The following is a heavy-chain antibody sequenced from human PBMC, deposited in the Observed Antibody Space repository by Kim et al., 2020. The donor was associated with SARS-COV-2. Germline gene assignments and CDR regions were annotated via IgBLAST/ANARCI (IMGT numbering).Heavy chain of an antibody. CDR3: AKAPDVSGSMRYFDY. CDR1: GFTFSSYA. J-gene: IGHJ4*02. V-gene: IGHV3-23*01. D-gene: IGHD6-19*01. CDR2: ISGSGGST. Sequence: GGSLRLSCAASGFTFSSYAMSWVRQAPGKGLEWVSAISGSGGSTYYADSVKDRFTISRDNSKNTLYLQMNSLRADDTAVYYCAKAPDVSGSMRYFDYWGQGTLVTVSS.